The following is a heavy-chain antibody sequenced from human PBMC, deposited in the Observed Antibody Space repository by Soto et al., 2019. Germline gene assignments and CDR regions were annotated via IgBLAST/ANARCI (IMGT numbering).Heavy chain of an antibody. CDR1: GGTFSSYA. CDR2: IIPIFGTA. J-gene: IGHJ6*02. CDR3: ARVSEEIITIFGVVRPAYYYYGMDV. D-gene: IGHD3-3*01. V-gene: IGHV1-69*13. Sequence: GASVKVSCKASGGTFSSYAISWVRQAPGQGLEWMGGIIPIFGTANYAQKFQGRVTITADESTSTAYMELSSLRSEDTAVYYCARVSEEIITIFGVVRPAYYYYGMDVWGQGTTVTVSS.